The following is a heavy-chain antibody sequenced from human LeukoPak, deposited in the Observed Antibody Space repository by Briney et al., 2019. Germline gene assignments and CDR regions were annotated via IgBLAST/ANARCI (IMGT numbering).Heavy chain of an antibody. D-gene: IGHD6-6*01. V-gene: IGHV1-69*04. Sequence: GASVKVSCKASGDTLNTYAMIWVRQVPGQGLEWVGRILPALQTTSYAQNFQGRVTITADTSTSTSYLELTSLRNDDTAIYYCAGTPPSIEMRYDLASWGQGTLVTVSS. CDR3: AGTPPSIEMRYDLAS. J-gene: IGHJ4*02. CDR2: ILPALQTT. CDR1: GDTLNTYA.